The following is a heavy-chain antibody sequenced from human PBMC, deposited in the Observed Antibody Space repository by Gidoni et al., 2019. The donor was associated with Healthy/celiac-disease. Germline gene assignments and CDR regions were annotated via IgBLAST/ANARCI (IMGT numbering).Heavy chain of an antibody. J-gene: IGHJ4*02. CDR1: GFSLSTSGVG. CDR3: AHSRYYDSSGYYHPYFDY. Sequence: QITLKESGPTLVKPTQTLTLTCPFSGFSLSTSGVGVGWIRQPPGKALEWLALIYWDDDKRYSPSLKSRLTITKDTSKNQVVLTMTNMDPVDTATYYCAHSRYYDSSGYYHPYFDYWGQGTLVTVSS. D-gene: IGHD3-22*01. CDR2: IYWDDDK. V-gene: IGHV2-5*02.